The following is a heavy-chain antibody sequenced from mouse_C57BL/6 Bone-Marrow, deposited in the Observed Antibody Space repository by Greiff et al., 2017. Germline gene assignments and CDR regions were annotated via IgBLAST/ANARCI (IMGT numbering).Heavy chain of an antibody. CDR2: IDPSDSYT. V-gene: IGHV1-50*01. Sequence: QVQLQQPGAELVKPGASVKLSCKASGYTFTSYWMQWVKQRPGQGLEWIGEIDPSDSYTNYNQKFKGKATFTVDTSSSTAYMQLSILTSEDSAVYYCASTVSFDYWGQGTTLTVSS. J-gene: IGHJ2*01. CDR1: GYTFTSYW. CDR3: ASTVSFDY.